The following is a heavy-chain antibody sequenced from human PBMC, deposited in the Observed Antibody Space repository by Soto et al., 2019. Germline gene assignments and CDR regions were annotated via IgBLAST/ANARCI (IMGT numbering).Heavy chain of an antibody. Sequence: EVQLVQSGGGLAQPGKSLRLSCAASGFTFRKFWMHWVRQVPGKGPVWVLYISSDGTTTDYADSVKGRFTISRDNAKDTLYLQMDSLRAEDTAVYYCAIQDCTNDVCLEAAVTVGGALESWGQGTLVTVSS. V-gene: IGHV3-74*01. CDR1: GFTFRKFW. D-gene: IGHD2-8*01. J-gene: IGHJ1*01. CDR3: AIQDCTNDVCLEAAVTVGGALES. CDR2: ISSDGTTT.